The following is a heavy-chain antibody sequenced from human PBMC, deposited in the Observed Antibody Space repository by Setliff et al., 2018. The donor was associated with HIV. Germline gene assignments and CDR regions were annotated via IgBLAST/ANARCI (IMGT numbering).Heavy chain of an antibody. CDR1: GGSISSSSYY. CDR2: IYSGGTT. J-gene: IGHJ5*02. Sequence: PSETLSLTCTVSGGSISSSSYYWGWIRQPPGKGLEWIGNIYSGGTTYYNSSLGSRVTISVDTSKNQFSLKLNSVTAADTAVYYCARHAVPHYYDSSGSSWGPGALVTVSS. V-gene: IGHV4-39*07. D-gene: IGHD3-22*01. CDR3: ARHAVPHYYDSSGSS.